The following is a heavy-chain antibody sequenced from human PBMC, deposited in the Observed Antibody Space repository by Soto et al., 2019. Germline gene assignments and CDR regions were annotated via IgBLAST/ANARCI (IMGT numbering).Heavy chain of an antibody. D-gene: IGHD3-3*01. V-gene: IGHV4-59*01. CDR2: IYYSGST. J-gene: IGHJ6*02. CDR1: GGSISSYY. CDR3: ARNLYYDFWSGYLKPYYSHGMDD. Sequence: SETLSLTCTVAGGSISSYYWSWIRQPPGKGLEWIGYIYYSGSTNYNPSLKSRVTISVDTSKNQFSLKLSSVTAADTAVYYCARNLYYDFWSGYLKPYYSHGMDDWVQGTTVTVSS.